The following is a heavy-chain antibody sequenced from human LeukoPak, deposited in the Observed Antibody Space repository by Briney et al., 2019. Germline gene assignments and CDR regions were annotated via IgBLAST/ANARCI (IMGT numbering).Heavy chain of an antibody. CDR3: ARDITGTTSRWFDP. CDR1: GYTFTSYG. D-gene: IGHD1-20*01. V-gene: IGHV1-18*01. CDR2: ISAYNGNT. J-gene: IGHJ5*02. Sequence: ASVKVSCKASGYTFTSYGNSWVRQAPGQGLEWMGWISAYNGNTNYAQKLQGRVTMTTDTSTSTAYMELRSLRSDDTAVYYCARDITGTTSRWFDPWGQGTLVTVSS.